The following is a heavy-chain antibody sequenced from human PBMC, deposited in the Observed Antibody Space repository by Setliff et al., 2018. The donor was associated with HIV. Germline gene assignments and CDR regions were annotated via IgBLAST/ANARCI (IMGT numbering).Heavy chain of an antibody. V-gene: IGHV4-61*01. CDR2: IYYSGST. CDR3: ARYSPRGYTLTGPY. Sequence: PSETLSLTCTVSGGSVSSGSYYWSWIRQPPGKVLEWIGYIYYSGSTKHNPSLKSRVTISLDTSKNPFSLKLTSVTAADTAVYYCARYSPRGYTLTGPYWGQGTLVTVSS. D-gene: IGHD6-25*01. J-gene: IGHJ4*02. CDR1: GGSVSSGSYY.